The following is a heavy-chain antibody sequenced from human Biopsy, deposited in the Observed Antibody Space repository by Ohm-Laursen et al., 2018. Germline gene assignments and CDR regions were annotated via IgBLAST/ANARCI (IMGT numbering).Heavy chain of an antibody. J-gene: IGHJ4*02. V-gene: IGHV4-34*01. CDR3: ATTTMDTSGWYGNYFDS. CDR1: GGSFSGYY. Sequence: SETLSLTCAVYGGSFSGYYWSWIRQPPGKGLEWIGEINHRGSTTYNPSLKSRVTISVDTSKNQFSLKLRSVTAADTAIYYCATTTMDTSGWYGNYFDSWGQGALVTVSS. CDR2: INHRGST. D-gene: IGHD6-19*01.